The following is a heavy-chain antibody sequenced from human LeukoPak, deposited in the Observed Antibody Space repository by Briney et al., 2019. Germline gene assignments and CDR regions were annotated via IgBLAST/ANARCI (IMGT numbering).Heavy chain of an antibody. Sequence: GGSLRLYCAASGFTFSSYGMSWVRQAPGKGLDWVSYISTSGSTIYYADSVKGRFTISRDNAKNSLYLQMNSLRAEDTAVYYCAELGITMIGGVWGKGTTVTISS. CDR2: ISTSGSTI. CDR1: GFTFSSYG. D-gene: IGHD3-10*02. J-gene: IGHJ6*04. V-gene: IGHV3-48*04. CDR3: AELGITMIGGV.